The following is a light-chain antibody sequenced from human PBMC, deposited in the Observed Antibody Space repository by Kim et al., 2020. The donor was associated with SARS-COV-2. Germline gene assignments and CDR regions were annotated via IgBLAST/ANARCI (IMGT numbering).Light chain of an antibody. CDR3: NSRDSSGNHWV. J-gene: IGLJ3*02. CDR1: SLRSYY. Sequence: LGQTVRFTCQGDSLRSYYASWYQQKPGQAPVLVIYGKNYRHSGIPDRFSGSSSGNTASLTITGARAEDEADYYCNSRDSSGNHWVFGGGTQLTVL. CDR2: GKN. V-gene: IGLV3-19*01.